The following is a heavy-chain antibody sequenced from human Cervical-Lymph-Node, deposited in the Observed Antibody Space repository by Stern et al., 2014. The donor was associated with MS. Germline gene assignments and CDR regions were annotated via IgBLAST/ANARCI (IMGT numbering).Heavy chain of an antibody. CDR2: IWYDGSNP. CDR3: ASAYSSSHYYFDY. J-gene: IGHJ4*02. D-gene: IGHD6-13*01. V-gene: IGHV3-33*01. Sequence: VQLVQSGGGVVQPGRSLRLSCAASGFSFSRYAMHWVRQAPGKGLEWVALIWYDGSNPYYADSGTCRFTISRDNFKNTLYLQMNSLRAEDTAVYYCASAYSSSHYYFDYWGQGTLVTVSS. CDR1: GFSFSRYA.